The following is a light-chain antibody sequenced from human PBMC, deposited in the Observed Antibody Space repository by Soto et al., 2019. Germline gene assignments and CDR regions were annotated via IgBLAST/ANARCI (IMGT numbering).Light chain of an antibody. CDR2: DVS. J-gene: IGLJ2*01. CDR1: SSDVGGYNY. V-gene: IGLV2-14*01. CDR3: SSYTSSSTLV. Sequence: QSALTQPASVSGSPGQSITISCTGTSSDVGGYNYVSWYQQHPGKAPKLRIYDVSNRPSGVSNRFSGSKSGNTASLTSSGLQAEDEADYYCSSYTSSSTLVFGGGTKVTVL.